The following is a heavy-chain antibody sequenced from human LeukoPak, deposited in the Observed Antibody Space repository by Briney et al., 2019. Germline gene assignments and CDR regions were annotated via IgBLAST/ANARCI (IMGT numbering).Heavy chain of an antibody. D-gene: IGHD3-3*02. CDR3: AKHFWSGYYPYFDY. CDR2: ISGSGGST. Sequence: GGSLRLSCAASGFTFSRYAMNWVRQAPGKGLEWVSTISGSGGSTNYADSVKGRFTISRDNSKNTLYLQMNSLRAEDTAAYYCAKHFWSGYYPYFDYWGQGTQVTVSS. V-gene: IGHV3-23*01. J-gene: IGHJ4*02. CDR1: GFTFSRYA.